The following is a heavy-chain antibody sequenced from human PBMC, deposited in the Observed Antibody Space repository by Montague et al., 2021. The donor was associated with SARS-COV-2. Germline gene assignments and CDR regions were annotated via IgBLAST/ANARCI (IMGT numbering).Heavy chain of an antibody. Sequence: PALVKPTQTLTLTCTFSGFSLSTGGMCLTWIRQPPGKALEWLARIDWDDDKHYTTSLKTRLTISKATSKNQVVLSMTNLDPVDTATYYCARTTIVEADVALEVWGQGTTVTVSS. J-gene: IGHJ6*02. V-gene: IGHV2-70*11. CDR3: ARTTIVEADVALEV. D-gene: IGHD4-11*01. CDR2: IDWDDDK. CDR1: GFSLSTGGMC.